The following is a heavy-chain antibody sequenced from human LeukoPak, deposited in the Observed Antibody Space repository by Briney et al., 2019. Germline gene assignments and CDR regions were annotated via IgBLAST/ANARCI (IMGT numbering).Heavy chain of an antibody. J-gene: IGHJ6*03. CDR2: ISSSSSYI. Sequence: GGSLRLSCAASGFTFSSYSMNWVRQAPGKGLEWVSSISSSSSYIYYADSVKGRFAISRDNAKNSLYLQMNSLRAEDTAVYYCARVPPLLWFGELSYYYYYMDVWGKGTTVTVPS. V-gene: IGHV3-21*01. D-gene: IGHD3-10*01. CDR3: ARVPPLLWFGELSYYYYYMDV. CDR1: GFTFSSYS.